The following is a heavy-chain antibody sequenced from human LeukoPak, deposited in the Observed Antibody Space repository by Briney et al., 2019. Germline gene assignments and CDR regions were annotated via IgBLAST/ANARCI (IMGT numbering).Heavy chain of an antibody. D-gene: IGHD4-17*01. Sequence: SETLSLTCAVSGYSISSGYYWAWIRQPPGKGLEWIGTTYHSGSTYYNPSLKSRVAISVDTSKNQFSLNLSSVTAADTAVFYCARLRGYGDYFDYWGQGTLVTVSS. CDR2: TYHSGST. V-gene: IGHV4-38-2*01. CDR3: ARLRGYGDYFDY. CDR1: GYSISSGYY. J-gene: IGHJ4*02.